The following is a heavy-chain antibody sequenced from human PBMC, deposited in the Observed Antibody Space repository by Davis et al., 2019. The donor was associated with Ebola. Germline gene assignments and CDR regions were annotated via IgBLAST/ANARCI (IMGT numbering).Heavy chain of an antibody. J-gene: IGHJ4*02. V-gene: IGHV4-61*01. CDR3: ARVASYGDYFDY. Sequence: SETLSLTCSVSGGSVNSGYYYWSWVRQPPGKGLEWIGYMYYSGSTYYNPSLKSRLTISGDTSKNQFSLKVSSVTAADTAVYYCARVASYGDYFDYWGLGTLVTVSS. CDR2: MYYSGST. D-gene: IGHD4-17*01. CDR1: GGSVNSGYYY.